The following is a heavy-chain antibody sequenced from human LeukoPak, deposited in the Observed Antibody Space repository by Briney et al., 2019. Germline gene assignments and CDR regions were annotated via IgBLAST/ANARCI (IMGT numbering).Heavy chain of an antibody. Sequence: SETLSLTCTVSGGSISSYYWSWIRQPPGKGLEWIGYIYYSGSTYYNPSLKSRVTISVDTSKNQFSLKLSSVTAADTAVYYCARGCSGGSCPVYWGQGTLVTVSS. CDR2: IYYSGST. D-gene: IGHD2-15*01. V-gene: IGHV4-59*12. J-gene: IGHJ4*02. CDR3: ARGCSGGSCPVY. CDR1: GGSISSYY.